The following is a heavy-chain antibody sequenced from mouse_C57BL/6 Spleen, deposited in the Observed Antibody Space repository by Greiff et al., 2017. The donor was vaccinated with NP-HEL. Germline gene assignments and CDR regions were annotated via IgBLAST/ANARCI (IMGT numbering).Heavy chain of an antibody. D-gene: IGHD1-1*01. J-gene: IGHJ4*01. Sequence: EVQLQESGPGLVKPSQSLSLTCSVTGYSITSGYYWNWIRQFPGNKLEWMGYISYDGSNNYNPSLKNRISITRDTSKNQFFLKLNSVTTEDTATYYCARHYYGSSPYYAMDYWGQGTSVTVSS. CDR2: ISYDGSN. CDR1: GYSITSGYY. V-gene: IGHV3-6*01. CDR3: ARHYYGSSPYYAMDY.